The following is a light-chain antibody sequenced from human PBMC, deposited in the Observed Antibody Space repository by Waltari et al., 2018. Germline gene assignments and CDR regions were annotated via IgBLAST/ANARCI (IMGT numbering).Light chain of an antibody. Sequence: DIQMTQAPSSLSASVGDRGPSTCRSSQSIRSYLNWYQQRPGKAPKLLISAASSLKSGVPSRVSGSGSGTDFTLSISSLQPEDSATYYCHQSYSTPFTFGPGTRVDFK. CDR2: AAS. CDR1: QSIRSY. J-gene: IGKJ3*01. V-gene: IGKV1-39*01. CDR3: HQSYSTPFT.